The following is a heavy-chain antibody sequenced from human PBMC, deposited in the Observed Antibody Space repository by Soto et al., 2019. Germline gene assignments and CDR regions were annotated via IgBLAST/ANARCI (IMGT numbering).Heavy chain of an antibody. CDR3: AGRYGGTLDY. V-gene: IGHV4-59*12. CDR1: GGSISSYY. CDR2: IYYSGST. D-gene: IGHD4-17*01. J-gene: IGHJ4*02. Sequence: QVQLQESGPGLVKLSETLSLTCTVSGGSISSYYWSWIRQPPGKGLEWIGYIYYSGSTNYNPPLRSQVTTPVETSKNQFSLKLSSVTAADTAVYSGAGRYGGTLDYWGQGTLVTVSS.